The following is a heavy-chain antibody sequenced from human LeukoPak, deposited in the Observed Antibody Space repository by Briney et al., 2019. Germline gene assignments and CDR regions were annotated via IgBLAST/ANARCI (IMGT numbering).Heavy chain of an antibody. J-gene: IGHJ3*02. Sequence: SETLSLTCTVSGGSISNSSYYWGWIRQPPGKGLEWIGSIYYSGSTYYNPSLKSRVTISVDTSKNQFSLKLSSVTAADTAVYYCARRDYDFWSGYPGAAFDIWGQGTMVTVSS. CDR3: ARRDYDFWSGYPGAAFDI. CDR2: IYYSGST. CDR1: GGSISNSSYY. D-gene: IGHD3-3*01. V-gene: IGHV4-39*01.